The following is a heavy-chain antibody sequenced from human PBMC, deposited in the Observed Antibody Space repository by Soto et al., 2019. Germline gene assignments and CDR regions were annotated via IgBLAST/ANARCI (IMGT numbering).Heavy chain of an antibody. D-gene: IGHD3-10*01. Sequence: SETLSLTCAFYGGSFDDFYWSWVRQSPGNGLEWIREISHDGGTNYSPSLASRISILADTSKNQFSLHLKSVTAADTGLYYCARGQLVWYGDLTPYYRDMDVWGQGTTVTVSS. V-gene: IGHV4-34*01. CDR2: ISHDGGT. J-gene: IGHJ6*02. CDR1: GGSFDDFY. CDR3: ARGQLVWYGDLTPYYRDMDV.